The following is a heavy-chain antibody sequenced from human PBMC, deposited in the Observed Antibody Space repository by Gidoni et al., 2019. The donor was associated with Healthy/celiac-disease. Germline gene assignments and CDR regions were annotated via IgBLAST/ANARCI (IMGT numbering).Heavy chain of an antibody. CDR1: GCTFSSYS. Sequence: EVQLVESGVGLVKPGGSLRLACPASGCTFSSYSMNWVRQAPVKGLEWGSTMSSSSSYIYYADSVKGRFTISRDNAKNSLYLQMNSLRAEDTAVYYCAREYYGDYWGQGTLVTVSS. V-gene: IGHV3-21*01. CDR3: AREYYGDY. J-gene: IGHJ4*02. D-gene: IGHD4-17*01. CDR2: MSSSSSYI.